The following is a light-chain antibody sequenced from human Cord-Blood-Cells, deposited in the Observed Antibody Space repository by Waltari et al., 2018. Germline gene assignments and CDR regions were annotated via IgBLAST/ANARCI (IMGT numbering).Light chain of an antibody. CDR1: QSVSSSY. CDR2: GAS. J-gene: IGKJ2*01. Sequence: IVLTQSPGTLPLSPGERATVSCRASQSVSSSYLAWYQQKPGQAPRLLIYGASSRATGIPDRFSGSGSGTDFTLTISRLEPEDCAVYYCQQYGSSPRTFGQGTKLEIK. CDR3: QQYGSSPRT. V-gene: IGKV3-20*01.